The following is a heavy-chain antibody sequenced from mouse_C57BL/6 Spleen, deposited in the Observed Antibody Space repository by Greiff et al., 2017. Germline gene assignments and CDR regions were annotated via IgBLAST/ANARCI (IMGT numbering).Heavy chain of an antibody. CDR1: GFTFSSYG. V-gene: IGHV5-6*01. CDR2: ISSGGSYT. D-gene: IGHD1-1*01. Sequence: EVKLMESGGDLVKPGGSLKLSCAASGFTFSSYGMSWVRQTPDKRLEWVATISSGGSYTYYPDSVKGRFTISRDNAKNTLYLQMSSLKSEDTAMYYCARDYGSSLYAMDYWGQGTSGTVSS. J-gene: IGHJ4*01. CDR3: ARDYGSSLYAMDY.